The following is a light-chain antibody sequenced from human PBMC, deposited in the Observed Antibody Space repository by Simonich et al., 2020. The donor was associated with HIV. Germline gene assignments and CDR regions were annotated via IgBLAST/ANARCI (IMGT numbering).Light chain of an antibody. J-gene: IGLJ3*02. CDR2: GNT. CDR1: SSKIGAGYD. CDR3: QSYDSSLSSWM. V-gene: IGLV1-40*01. Sequence: QSVLTQPPSVSGAPGQRVPISCTGSSSKIGAGYDGHGYKQLPGTAPKCLIYGNTTRPAGVPDRFSGSKSATSASLAITGLQAEDEADYYCQSYDSSLSSWMFGGGTKLTVL.